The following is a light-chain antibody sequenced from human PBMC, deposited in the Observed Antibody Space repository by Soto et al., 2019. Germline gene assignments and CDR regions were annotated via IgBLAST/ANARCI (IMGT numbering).Light chain of an antibody. CDR3: QQYNSHPPT. CDR2: DAS. Sequence: DIQMTQSPSTLSASVGDRVTITCRASQSISSWLAWYQQKPGKAPKLLIYDASSLESGVPSRFSGSGSGTEFTLTISSLQPDDFATYYCQQYNSHPPTFGQGTRIDI. V-gene: IGKV1-5*01. J-gene: IGKJ1*01. CDR1: QSISSW.